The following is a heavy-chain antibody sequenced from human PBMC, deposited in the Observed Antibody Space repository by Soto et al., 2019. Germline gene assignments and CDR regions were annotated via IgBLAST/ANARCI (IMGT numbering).Heavy chain of an antibody. CDR1: GFTFSNAW. D-gene: IGHD2-2*01. CDR3: TTDETGTDCSSTSCYGRYYYYYMDV. CDR2: IKSKSDGGST. J-gene: IGHJ6*03. V-gene: IGHV3-15*01. Sequence: GGSLRLSCAASGFTFSNAWMSWVRQAPGKGLEWVGRIKSKSDGGSTEYAAAGKGRVTIAKDDSNNTLYLQMNSLKTEDTAVYDCTTDETGTDCSSTSCYGRYYYYYMDVWGKGTTVTVSS.